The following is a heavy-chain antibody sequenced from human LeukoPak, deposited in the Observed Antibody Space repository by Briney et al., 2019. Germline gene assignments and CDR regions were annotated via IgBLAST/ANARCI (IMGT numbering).Heavy chain of an antibody. Sequence: GGSLRLPSAASGFTFSTYAMSWVRLAPGKGLEWVSTISDSGGETYYADSVKGRFTISRDNSKNTLYLQMNSLRAEDTAFYYCAKSHSVAQRGYFDFWGQGTLVTVSS. CDR2: ISDSGGET. D-gene: IGHD3-10*01. J-gene: IGHJ4*02. CDR3: AKSHSVAQRGYFDF. V-gene: IGHV3-23*01. CDR1: GFTFSTYA.